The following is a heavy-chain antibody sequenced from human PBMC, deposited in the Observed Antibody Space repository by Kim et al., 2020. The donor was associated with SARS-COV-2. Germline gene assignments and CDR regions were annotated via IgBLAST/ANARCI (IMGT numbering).Heavy chain of an antibody. CDR2: ISYDGSNK. CDR3: AKDRTDDILTGYYNALDY. D-gene: IGHD3-9*01. CDR1: GFTFSSYG. V-gene: IGHV3-30*18. J-gene: IGHJ4*02. Sequence: GGSLRLSCAASGFTFSSYGMHWVRQAPGKGLEWVAVISYDGSNKYYADSVKGRFTISRDNSKNTLYLQMNSLRAEDTAVYYCAKDRTDDILTGYYNALDYWGQGTLVTVSS.